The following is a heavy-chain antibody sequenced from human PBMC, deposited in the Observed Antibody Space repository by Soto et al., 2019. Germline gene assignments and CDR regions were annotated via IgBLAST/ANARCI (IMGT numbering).Heavy chain of an antibody. D-gene: IGHD6-13*01. V-gene: IGHV4-34*01. Sequence: TSEILSLTCGVYGGSFNYYYWNWIRQPPGKGLEWIGEINHSGITNYNPSLKGRVTISVDPSKNQFSLRLISVTAADTAMYYCARPKTIGAAAGKGWFDPWGQGTLVPVSS. J-gene: IGHJ5*02. CDR1: GGSFNYYY. CDR3: ARPKTIGAAAGKGWFDP. CDR2: INHSGIT.